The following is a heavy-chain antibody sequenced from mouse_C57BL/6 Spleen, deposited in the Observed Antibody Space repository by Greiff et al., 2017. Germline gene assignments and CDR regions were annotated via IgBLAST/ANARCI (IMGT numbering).Heavy chain of an antibody. CDR3: ARLYYGSSYSAMDY. V-gene: IGHV5-17*01. CDR1: GFTFSDYG. D-gene: IGHD1-1*01. Sequence: EVMLVESGGGLVKPGGSLKLSCAASGFTFSDYGMHWVRQAPEKGLEWVAYISSGSSTIYYADTVKGRFTISRDNAKNTLFLQMTSLRSEDTAMYYCARLYYGSSYSAMDYWGQGTSVTVSS. CDR2: ISSGSSTI. J-gene: IGHJ4*01.